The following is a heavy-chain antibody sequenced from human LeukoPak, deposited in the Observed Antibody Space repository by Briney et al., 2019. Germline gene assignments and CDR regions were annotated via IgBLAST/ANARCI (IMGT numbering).Heavy chain of an antibody. Sequence: RTGGSLRLSCAASGFTFSSYAMHWVRQAPGKGLEWVAVISYDGSNKYYADSVKGRFTISRDNSKNTLYLQMNSLRAEDTAVYYCARALGEELDYWGQGTLVTVSS. D-gene: IGHD1-26*01. CDR1: GFTFSSYA. CDR2: ISYDGSNK. V-gene: IGHV3-30*04. J-gene: IGHJ4*02. CDR3: ARALGEELDY.